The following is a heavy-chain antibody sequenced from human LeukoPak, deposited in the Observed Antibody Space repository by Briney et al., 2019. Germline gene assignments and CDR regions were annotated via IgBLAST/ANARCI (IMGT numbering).Heavy chain of an antibody. D-gene: IGHD3-22*01. J-gene: IGHJ4*02. CDR2: INPNSGGT. V-gene: IGHV1-2*02. CDR1: GYTFTGYY. CDR3: AGPYDSSGYTVDY. Sequence: ASVKVSCKASGYTFTGYYMHWVRQAPGQGLEWMGWINPNSGGTNYAQKFQGRVTMTRDTSISTAYMELSRLRSDDTAVYYCAGPYDSSGYTVDYWGQGTLVTVSS.